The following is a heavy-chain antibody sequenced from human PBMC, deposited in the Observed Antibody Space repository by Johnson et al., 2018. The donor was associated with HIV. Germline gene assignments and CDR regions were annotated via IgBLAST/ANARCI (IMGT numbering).Heavy chain of an antibody. CDR3: AKERLVHDAFDF. D-gene: IGHD1-1*01. V-gene: IGHV3-30*02. J-gene: IGHJ3*01. CDR1: GFTFSSYA. CDR2: IRYDGSRK. Sequence: QVQLVESGGGLVQPGGSLRLSCAASGFTFSSYAMSWVRQAPGKGLEWVAFIRYDGSRKHYADSVKGRFTISRDKSKNTMYLQMNSLRDEDTAVYHCAKERLVHDAFDFWGQGTMVTVSS.